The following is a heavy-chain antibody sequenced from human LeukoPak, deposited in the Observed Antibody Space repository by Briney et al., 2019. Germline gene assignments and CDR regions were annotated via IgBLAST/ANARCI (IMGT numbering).Heavy chain of an antibody. D-gene: IGHD5-18*01. J-gene: IGHJ3*02. V-gene: IGHV4-4*02. CDR3: ARVLAGVHGYNDAFDI. CDR1: GGSISSSNW. CDR2: IYHSGST. Sequence: PSGTLSLTCAVSGGSISSSNWWSWVRQPPGKGLEWIGEIYHSGSTNYNPSLKSRVTISVDKSKNQFSLKLSSVTAADTAVYYCARVLAGVHGYNDAFDIWGQGTMVTVSS.